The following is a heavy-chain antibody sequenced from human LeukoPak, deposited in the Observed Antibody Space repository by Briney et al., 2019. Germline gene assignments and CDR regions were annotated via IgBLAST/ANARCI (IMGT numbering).Heavy chain of an antibody. Sequence: GGSLRLSCAASGFTFSSYTMNWVRQAPGKGLDWVSSITGDNAHIFYADSVQGRFTISRDNAINSLYPQMSGLTAEDTAVYYCARVRGYSRDFWGQGTLVTVSS. CDR1: GFTFSSYT. CDR3: ARVRGYSRDF. CDR2: ITGDNAHI. D-gene: IGHD5-12*01. V-gene: IGHV3-21*01. J-gene: IGHJ4*02.